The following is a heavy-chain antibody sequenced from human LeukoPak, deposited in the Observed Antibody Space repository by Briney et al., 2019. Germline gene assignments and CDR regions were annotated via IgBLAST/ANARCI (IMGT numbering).Heavy chain of an antibody. CDR1: GYTFTTYA. J-gene: IGHJ4*02. D-gene: IGHD3-3*02. CDR3: ARWGCNSISCLFDY. Sequence: GASVKVSCKASGYTFTTYAINWVRQAPGQRLEWMGWTNTGNGNTKYSQKFQGRVTITRDTSASTAYMELSSLRSEDTAVYYCARWGCNSISCLFDYWGQGTLVTVSS. V-gene: IGHV1-3*04. CDR2: TNTGNGNT.